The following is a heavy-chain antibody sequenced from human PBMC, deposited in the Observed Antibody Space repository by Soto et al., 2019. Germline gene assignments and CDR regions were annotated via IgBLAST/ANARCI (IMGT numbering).Heavy chain of an antibody. CDR1: GFTFGTYW. Sequence: PGWSLRLSCAASGFTFGTYWMHWVRQAPGKGLVWVSLINSDGSRTNYADSVKGRFTISRGNAKNTLYLQMNSLRAEDAALYFCARVATHSYNCIDPWGQGTLVTVSX. J-gene: IGHJ5*02. CDR3: ARVATHSYNCIDP. V-gene: IGHV3-74*01. D-gene: IGHD5-12*01. CDR2: INSDGSRT.